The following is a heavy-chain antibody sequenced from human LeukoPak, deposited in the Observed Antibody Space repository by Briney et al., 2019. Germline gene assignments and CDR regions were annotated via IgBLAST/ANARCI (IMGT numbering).Heavy chain of an antibody. CDR3: ARVALGIVPARFPLTESYYGMDV. J-gene: IGHJ6*02. CDR2: IYYSGST. V-gene: IGHV4-30-4*01. Sequence: SETLSLTCTVSGGSISSGDYYWSWIRQPPGKGLEWIGYIYYSGSTYYNPSLKSRVTISVDTSKNQFSLKLSSMTAADTAVYYCARVALGIVPARFPLTESYYGMDVWGQGTTVTVSS. CDR1: GGSISSGDYY. D-gene: IGHD2-2*01.